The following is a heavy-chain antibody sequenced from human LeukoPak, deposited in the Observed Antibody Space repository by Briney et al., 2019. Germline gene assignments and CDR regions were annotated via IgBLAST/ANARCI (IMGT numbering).Heavy chain of an antibody. J-gene: IGHJ4*02. CDR1: GFTLSRNA. CDR3: AKGQELGDGVFDS. CDR2: IRTNGDST. D-gene: IGHD7-27*01. V-gene: IGHV3-23*01. Sequence: GGSLRLSCAASGFTLSRNAMTWVRQAPGKGLEWVSTIRTNGDSTHYADSVKGRFTISRDNSKDTLYLQMNSMRGEDSAIYYCAKGQELGDGVFDSWGQGTLVTVSS.